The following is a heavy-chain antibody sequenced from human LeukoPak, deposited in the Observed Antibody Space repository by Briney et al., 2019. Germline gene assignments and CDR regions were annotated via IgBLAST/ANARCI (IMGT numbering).Heavy chain of an antibody. CDR3: ARWMATVTTPDY. J-gene: IGHJ4*02. V-gene: IGHV1-2*02. D-gene: IGHD4-11*01. CDR1: GYTFNGFY. CDR2: VNPNSGGT. Sequence: ASVKVSCKASGYTFNGFYLHWVRQAPGQGLEWMGWVNPNSGGTNYAQKFQGRVTMTRDTSISTAYMELSRLRSDDTAVYYCARWMATVTTPDYWGQGTLVTVSS.